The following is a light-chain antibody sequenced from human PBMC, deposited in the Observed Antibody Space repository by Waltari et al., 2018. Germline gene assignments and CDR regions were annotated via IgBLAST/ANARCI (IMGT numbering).Light chain of an antibody. J-gene: IGKJ1*01. CDR2: GAS. Sequence: IVLTQSPGTLSLSPGERATLSCRASQTVGRSLAWYQQKPGQAPKLLIYGASTRATGIPDRFSGSGSGTDFSLTISSLEPEEFAVYYCQHYVSLPATFGQGTKVEIK. CDR3: QHYVSLPAT. CDR1: QTVGRS. V-gene: IGKV3-20*01.